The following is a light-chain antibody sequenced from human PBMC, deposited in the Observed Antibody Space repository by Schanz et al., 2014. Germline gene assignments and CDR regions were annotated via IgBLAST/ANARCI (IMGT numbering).Light chain of an antibody. J-gene: IGLJ3*02. V-gene: IGLV2-8*01. CDR3: CSYAGSSTWV. CDR1: SSDVGGYNY. Sequence: QSVLTQPPSASGSPGQSVTISCTGTSSDVGGYNYVSWYQQHPGKAPKVMIYEVSKRPSGVPDRFSGSKSGNTASLTISGVQAEDEADYYCCSYAGSSTWVFGGGTKLTVL. CDR2: EVS.